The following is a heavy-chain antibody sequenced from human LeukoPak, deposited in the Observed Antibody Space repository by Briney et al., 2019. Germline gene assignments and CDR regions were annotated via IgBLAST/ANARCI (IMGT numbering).Heavy chain of an antibody. J-gene: IGHJ4*02. CDR3: ARHLLVGATQDPPFDY. V-gene: IGHV4-39*01. CDR2: IYYSGST. CDR1: GGSISSSSYY. Sequence: PSETLSLTCTVSGGSISSSSYYWGWIRQPPGKGLEWIGSIYYSGSTYYNPSLKSRVTISVDTSKNQFSLKLSSVTAADTAVYYCARHLLVGATQDPPFDYWGQGTLVTVSS. D-gene: IGHD1-26*01.